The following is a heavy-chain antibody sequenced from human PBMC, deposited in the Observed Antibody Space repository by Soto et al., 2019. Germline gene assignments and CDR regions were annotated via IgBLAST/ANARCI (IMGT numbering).Heavy chain of an antibody. CDR3: AREGGYSYGFDY. J-gene: IGHJ4*02. D-gene: IGHD5-18*01. CDR2: MNPNSGNT. CDR1: GYTFTSYD. V-gene: IGHV1-8*01. Sequence: GASVKVSCKASGYTFTSYDINWVRQATGQGLEWMGWMNPNSGNTGYAQKFQGRVTMSRNTSISTAYMELSSLRSGDTAVYYCAREGGYSYGFDYWGQGTLVTVSS.